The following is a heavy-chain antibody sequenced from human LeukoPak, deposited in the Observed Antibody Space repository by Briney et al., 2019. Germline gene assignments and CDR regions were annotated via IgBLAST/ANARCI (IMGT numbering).Heavy chain of an antibody. D-gene: IGHD3-16*01. V-gene: IGHV3-11*04. CDR1: GFTFSDYY. CDR2: ISSSSRTI. J-gene: IGHJ3*02. Sequence: GGSLRLSCAASGFTFSDYYMNWVRQAPGKGLEWVSYISSSSRTIYYADSVKGRFTISRDNVKNSLYLQMNSLRVEDTAVYFCARLSSWVFEIWGQGTMVTVSS. CDR3: ARLSSWVFEI.